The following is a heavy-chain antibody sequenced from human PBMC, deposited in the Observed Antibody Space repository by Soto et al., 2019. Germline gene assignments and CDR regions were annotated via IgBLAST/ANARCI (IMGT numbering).Heavy chain of an antibody. CDR3: ARNGLYRTGGTPPYYYYGMDV. V-gene: IGHV5-51*01. CDR1: GYSFTSYW. D-gene: IGHD6-13*01. CDR2: IYPGDSDT. Sequence: PGESLKISCKGSGYSFTSYWIGWVRQMPGKGLEWMGIIYPGDSDTRYSPSFQGQVTISADKFISTAYLQWSSLKASDTAMYYCARNGLYRTGGTPPYYYYGMDVWGQGTTVTVSS. J-gene: IGHJ6*02.